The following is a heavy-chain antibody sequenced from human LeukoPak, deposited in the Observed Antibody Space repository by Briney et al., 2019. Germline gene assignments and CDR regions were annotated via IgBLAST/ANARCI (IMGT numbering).Heavy chain of an antibody. CDR1: GFTVSSNY. V-gene: IGHV3-66*01. CDR2: IYSGGST. J-gene: IGHJ6*02. D-gene: IGHD6-13*01. CDR3: ARDLRAAAASEFYYYGMDV. Sequence: GGSLRLSCAASGFTVSSNYMSWVRQAPGKGLEWVSVIYSGGSTYYADSVKGRFTISRDNSKNTLYLQMNSLRAEDTAVYYCARDLRAAAASEFYYYGMDVWGQGTTVNVSS.